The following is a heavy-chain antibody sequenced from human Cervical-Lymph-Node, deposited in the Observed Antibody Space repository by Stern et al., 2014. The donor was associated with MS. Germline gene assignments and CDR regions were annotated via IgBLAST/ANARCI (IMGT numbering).Heavy chain of an antibody. CDR2: TSNCEST. CDR1: GGSFNAFY. J-gene: IGHJ5*02. CDR3: ARTWIAVRNTKWFDP. Sequence: QVQLQQWGAGLLKPSETLSLTCAVYGGSFNAFYWSWIRHPPGKGLEWIGETSNCESTNYTTSLKSRATKSADTSKDQFSLKLSSETAADTAVYYCARTWIAVRNTKWFDPWGQGTLVTVSS. D-gene: IGHD6-6*01. V-gene: IGHV4-34*01.